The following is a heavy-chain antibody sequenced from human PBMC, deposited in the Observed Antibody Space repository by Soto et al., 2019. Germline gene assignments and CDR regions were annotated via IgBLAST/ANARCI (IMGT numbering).Heavy chain of an antibody. CDR3: ARATGIAADDLMDV. D-gene: IGHD6-13*01. V-gene: IGHV1-69*13. J-gene: IGHJ6*02. Sequence: SVKGSCTASGGTFSSHATSWVLQPPGQGLEWMGGVIPIFVTPNYAQKFQGRVTSTADECTSTACMQMNGLRSWDTAVYYCARATGIAADDLMDVWGQGNTVAAS. CDR2: VIPIFVTP. CDR1: GGTFSSHA.